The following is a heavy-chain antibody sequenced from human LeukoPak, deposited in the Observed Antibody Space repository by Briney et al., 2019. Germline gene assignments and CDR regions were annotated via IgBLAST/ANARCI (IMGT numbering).Heavy chain of an antibody. CDR2: IYYSGST. CDR1: GGSISSGDYY. D-gene: IGHD2-15*01. Sequence: SETLSLTCTVSGGSISSGDYYWSWIRQPPGKGLEWIGYIYYSGSTYYNPSLKSRVTISVDTSKNQFSLKLSSVTAADTAVYYCARDQAGYCSGGSCYPFYYFDYWGQGTLVTVSS. V-gene: IGHV4-30-4*01. CDR3: ARDQAGYCSGGSCYPFYYFDY. J-gene: IGHJ4*02.